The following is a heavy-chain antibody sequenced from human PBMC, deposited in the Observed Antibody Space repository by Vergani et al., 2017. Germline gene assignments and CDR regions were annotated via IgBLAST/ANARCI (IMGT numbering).Heavy chain of an antibody. Sequence: QGQLVESGGGLVKPGGSLRLSCAASGFTFSDFYMSWIRQAPGKGLEWISYISITGTTMYYADSVKGRFTISRDNANNSLFLQMNSLTAEDTAVYYCARKKYYDSKDYYQVEPFDSWGHGILVTVSS. D-gene: IGHD3-22*01. V-gene: IGHV3-11*01. CDR3: ARKKYYDSKDYYQVEPFDS. J-gene: IGHJ4*01. CDR1: GFTFSDFY. CDR2: ISITGTTM.